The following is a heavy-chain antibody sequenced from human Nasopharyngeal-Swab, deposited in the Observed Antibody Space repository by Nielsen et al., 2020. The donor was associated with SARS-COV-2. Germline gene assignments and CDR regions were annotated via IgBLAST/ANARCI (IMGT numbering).Heavy chain of an antibody. V-gene: IGHV3-23*01. Sequence: WILQPPGKGLEWVSAISGSGGSTYYADSVKGRFTISRDNSKNTLYLQMNSLRAEDTAVYYCAKGSGYYYDSSGRPGAFDIWGQGTMVTVSS. D-gene: IGHD3-22*01. CDR2: ISGSGGST. CDR3: AKGSGYYYDSSGRPGAFDI. J-gene: IGHJ3*02.